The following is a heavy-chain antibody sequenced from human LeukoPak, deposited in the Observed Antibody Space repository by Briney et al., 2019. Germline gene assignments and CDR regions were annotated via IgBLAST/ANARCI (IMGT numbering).Heavy chain of an antibody. Sequence: SETLSRTGAVSGYSISSGYYWGWIRQPPGKGLEWIGSIYHSGSTYYNPSLKSRVTIAVDTSKNQVSLKLSSVPAADTAVYYCARGVPWGVVVIAAGFDYWGQGTLVTVSS. J-gene: IGHJ4*02. D-gene: IGHD2-15*01. CDR3: ARGVPWGVVVIAAGFDY. CDR2: IYHSGST. CDR1: GYSISSGYY. V-gene: IGHV4-38-2*01.